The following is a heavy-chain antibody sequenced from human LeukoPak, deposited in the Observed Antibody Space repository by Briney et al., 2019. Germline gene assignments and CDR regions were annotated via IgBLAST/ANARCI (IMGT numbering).Heavy chain of an antibody. D-gene: IGHD3-16*01. Sequence: GGSLRLSCAASGFTFSDLYMDWVRQAPGKGLEWVGRTGNKVNSYTTRYAASVKGRFTISRDDSKNSLYLQMNSLKTEDTAVYYCARDLLGTRSIWGQGTMVTVSS. J-gene: IGHJ3*02. CDR1: GFTFSDLY. CDR2: TGNKVNSYTT. CDR3: ARDLLGTRSI. V-gene: IGHV3-72*01.